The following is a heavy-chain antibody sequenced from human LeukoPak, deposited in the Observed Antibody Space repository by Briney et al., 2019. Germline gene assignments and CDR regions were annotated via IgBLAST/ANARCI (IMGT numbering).Heavy chain of an antibody. CDR2: INHSGST. CDR3: ARRGPYYYGSGSYIWFDP. Sequence: SETLSLTCAVYGGSFGGYYWSWIRQPPGKGLEWIGEINHSGSTNYNPSLKSRVTISVDTSKNQFSLKLSSVTAADTAVYYCARRGPYYYGSGSYIWFDPWGQGTLVTVSS. V-gene: IGHV4-34*01. J-gene: IGHJ5*02. CDR1: GGSFGGYY. D-gene: IGHD3-10*01.